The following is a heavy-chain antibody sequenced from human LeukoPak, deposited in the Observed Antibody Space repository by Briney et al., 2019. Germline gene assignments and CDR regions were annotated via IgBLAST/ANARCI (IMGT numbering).Heavy chain of an antibody. CDR3: ARVITPITTYGAFDI. CDR1: GYTFTSYY. Sequence: ASVKVSCKASGYTFTSYYMHWVRQAPGQGLEWMGGIIPIFGTANYAQKFQGRVTITTDESTSTAYMELSSLRSEDTAVYYCARVITPITTYGAFDIWGQGTMVTVSS. V-gene: IGHV1-69*05. CDR2: IIPIFGTA. D-gene: IGHD3-22*01. J-gene: IGHJ3*02.